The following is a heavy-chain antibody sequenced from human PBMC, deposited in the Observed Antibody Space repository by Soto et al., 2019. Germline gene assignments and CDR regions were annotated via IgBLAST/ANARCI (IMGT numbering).Heavy chain of an antibody. Sequence: GGSLRLSCATSGFTFSNAWMSWVRQAPGKGLEWVGRIKSKTDGGTTDYAAPVKGRFTISRDDSKNTLYLQMNSLKTEDTAVYYCTTDIYDILTGALGCDYWGQGTLVTVSS. J-gene: IGHJ4*02. CDR2: IKSKTDGGTT. CDR3: TTDIYDILTGALGCDY. D-gene: IGHD3-9*01. CDR1: GFTFSNAW. V-gene: IGHV3-15*01.